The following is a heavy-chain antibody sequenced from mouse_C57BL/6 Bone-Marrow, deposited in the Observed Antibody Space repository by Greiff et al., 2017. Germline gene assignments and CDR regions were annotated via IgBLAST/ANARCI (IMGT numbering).Heavy chain of an antibody. CDR2: IYPGSGST. D-gene: IGHD1-1*01. CDR3: AKTALYYGSPWFAY. J-gene: IGHJ3*01. V-gene: IGHV1-55*01. Sequence: QVQLQQPGAELVKPGASVKMSCKASGYTFTSYWITWVKQRPGQGLEWIGDIYPGSGSTNYNEKLKSKATLTVDTSSSKAYMQLSSLTSWDSAVYYCAKTALYYGSPWFAYWGQGTLVTGSA. CDR1: GYTFTSYW.